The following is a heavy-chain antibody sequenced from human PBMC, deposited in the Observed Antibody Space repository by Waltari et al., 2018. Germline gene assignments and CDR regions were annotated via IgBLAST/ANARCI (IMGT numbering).Heavy chain of an antibody. V-gene: IGHV4-59*08. J-gene: IGHJ3*02. Sequence: QVQLQESGPGLVKPSETLSLTCTVSGGSINSYYWNWIRQPPGKGLEWIGYIYYSGSTNYNPPLKSRVTISVDTSKNQFSLKLSSVTAADTAVYYCARRNYDFWSGLYDAFDIWGQGTLVTVSS. CDR3: ARRNYDFWSGLYDAFDI. CDR1: GGSINSYY. D-gene: IGHD3-3*01. CDR2: IYYSGST.